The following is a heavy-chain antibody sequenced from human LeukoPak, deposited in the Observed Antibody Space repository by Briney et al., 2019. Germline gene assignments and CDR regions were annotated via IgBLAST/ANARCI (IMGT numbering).Heavy chain of an antibody. J-gene: IGHJ6*03. D-gene: IGHD1-26*01. CDR1: GGSFSGYY. CDR3: ARGRLREPRALYYYMDV. Sequence: PSETLSLTCAVYGGSFSGYYWSWIRQPPGKGLEWIGEINHSGSTNYNSSLKSRVTISVDTSKNQFSLGVSSVTAADTAVYYCARGRLREPRALYYYMDVWGKGTTVTVSS. CDR2: INHSGST. V-gene: IGHV4-34*01.